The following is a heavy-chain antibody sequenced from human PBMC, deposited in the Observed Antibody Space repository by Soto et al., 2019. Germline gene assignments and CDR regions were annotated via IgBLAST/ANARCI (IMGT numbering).Heavy chain of an antibody. CDR1: GGSFSGYY. V-gene: IGHV4-34*01. J-gene: IGHJ4*02. Sequence: SETLSLTCAVYGGSFSGYYWSWIRQPPGKGLEWIGEINHSGSTNYNPSLKSRVTISVDTSKNQFSLKLSSVTAADTAVYYCARVPDTAMDGRGLDYWGQGTLVTVSS. CDR3: ARVPDTAMDGRGLDY. CDR2: INHSGST. D-gene: IGHD5-18*01.